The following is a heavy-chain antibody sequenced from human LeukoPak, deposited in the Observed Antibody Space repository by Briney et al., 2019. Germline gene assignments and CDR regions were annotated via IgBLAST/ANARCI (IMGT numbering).Heavy chain of an antibody. V-gene: IGHV3-7*05. D-gene: IGHD5-24*01. CDR1: GSTFRIYW. CDR3: GMAMDV. J-gene: IGHJ6*02. Sequence: GGSLRLSCAASGSTFRIYWMNWVRPAPGKGLEWAANIKQDGSEKYYVDSVKGRFTISRDNAKNSLYLQMSSLRAEVTAVYYCGMAMDVWGRGTTVTVSS. CDR2: IKQDGSEK.